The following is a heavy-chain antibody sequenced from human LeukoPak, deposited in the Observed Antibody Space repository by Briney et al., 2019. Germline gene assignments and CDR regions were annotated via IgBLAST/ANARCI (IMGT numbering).Heavy chain of an antibody. V-gene: IGHV4-4*07. CDR2: IYTTGST. Sequence: SETLSLTCTVSGGSIRNYYWSWIRQSAGKGLEWIGRIYTTGSTDYNPSLKSRVTMSVDTSKNQLSLKMISVTAADTAVYYCARDSGTTGEVRFDPWGQGTLVTVSS. D-gene: IGHD3-10*01. CDR1: GGSIRNYY. J-gene: IGHJ5*02. CDR3: ARDSGTTGEVRFDP.